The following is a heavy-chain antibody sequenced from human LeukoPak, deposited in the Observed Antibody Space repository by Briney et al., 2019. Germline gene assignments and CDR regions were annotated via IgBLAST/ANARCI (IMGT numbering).Heavy chain of an antibody. CDR3: AKRGVVIRVILVGFHKEAYYFDS. D-gene: IGHD3-10*01. Sequence: PGGSLRLSCAVSGVTLSNYAMTWVRQAPGKGLEWVAGISGSGGGTNYSDSVKGRFPTSRDNSKNTLYLQINNLRVDATAVYFCAKRGVVIRVILVGFHKEAYYFDSWGQGALVTVSS. J-gene: IGHJ4*02. V-gene: IGHV3-23*01. CDR1: GVTLSNYA. CDR2: ISGSGGGT.